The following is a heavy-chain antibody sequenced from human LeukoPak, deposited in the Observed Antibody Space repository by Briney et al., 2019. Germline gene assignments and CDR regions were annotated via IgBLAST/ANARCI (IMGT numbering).Heavy chain of an antibody. CDR2: INHSGTT. J-gene: IGHJ4*02. V-gene: IGHV4-34*01. Sequence: SETLSLTCAVYGGSFSGYYWSWIRQPPGKGLEWIGEINHSGTTNYNPSLKSRVTISGDTSKNQFSLKLSSVTAADTAVYYCAKSIAGAGTLFDYWAREPWSPSPQ. CDR3: AKSIAGAGTLFDY. D-gene: IGHD6-19*01. CDR1: GGSFSGYY.